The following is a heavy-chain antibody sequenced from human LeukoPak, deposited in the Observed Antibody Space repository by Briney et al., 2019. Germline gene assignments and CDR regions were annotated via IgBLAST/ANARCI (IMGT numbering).Heavy chain of an antibody. D-gene: IGHD3-10*01. J-gene: IGHJ4*02. CDR3: ARIARYYYGSGSYSDY. CDR1: GGSFSGYY. CDR2: IYHSGST. Sequence: PSETLSLTCAVYGGSFSGYYWSWIRQPPGKGLEWIGEIYHSGSTNYNPSLKSRVTISVDTSKNQFSLKLSSVTAADTAVYYCARIARYYYGSGSYSDYWGQGTLVTVSS. V-gene: IGHV4-34*01.